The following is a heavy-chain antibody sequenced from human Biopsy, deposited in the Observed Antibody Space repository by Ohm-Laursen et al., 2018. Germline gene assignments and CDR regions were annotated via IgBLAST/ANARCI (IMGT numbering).Heavy chain of an antibody. CDR3: AGGAAKGNPYDH. D-gene: IGHD3-10*01. CDR1: GGTFSSYV. Sequence: SVKISCKASGGTFSSYVISWVRQAPGQGLEWMGRIIPTFDTPTYAPDFQGRVTFTADKSTGTAHLDLSRLRSEDTAIYYCAGGAAKGNPYDHWGQGTLVTVSS. CDR2: IIPTFDTP. J-gene: IGHJ5*02. V-gene: IGHV1-69*06.